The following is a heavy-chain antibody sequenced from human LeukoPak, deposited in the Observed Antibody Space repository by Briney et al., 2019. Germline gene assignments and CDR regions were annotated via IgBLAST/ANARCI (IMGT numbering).Heavy chain of an antibody. CDR1: GFTVSSSY. CDR2: IYSGGST. V-gene: IGHV3-53*01. D-gene: IGHD6-13*01. Sequence: GGSLRLSCAASGFTVSSSYMSWVRQAPGKGLEWVSAIYSGGSTYYADSVKGRFTISRDNSKNTLYLQMNSLRAEDTAVYYCARDGYSSTWAEYFQDWGQGTLVTASP. J-gene: IGHJ1*01. CDR3: ARDGYSSTWAEYFQD.